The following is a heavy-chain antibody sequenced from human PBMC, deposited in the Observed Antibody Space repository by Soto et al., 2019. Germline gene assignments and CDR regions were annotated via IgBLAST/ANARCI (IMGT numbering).Heavy chain of an antibody. CDR3: AREGINNYNEYYFDS. CDR1: GFTFSTYS. Sequence: GGSLRLSCAASGFTFSTYSMNWVRQAPGEGLEWVSSISGSGNYTHYADFLRGRFTISRDNAKTSLYLQMNSLRAEDTAVYYCAREGINNYNEYYFDSWGQGTVVTVSS. J-gene: IGHJ4*02. CDR2: ISGSGNYT. V-gene: IGHV3-21*01. D-gene: IGHD4-4*01.